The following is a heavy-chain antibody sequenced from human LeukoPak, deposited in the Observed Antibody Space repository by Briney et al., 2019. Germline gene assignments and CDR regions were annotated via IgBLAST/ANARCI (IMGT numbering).Heavy chain of an antibody. CDR2: ISTSSTYI. Sequence: GGSPRLPRVGSGFIFNAFEMDWVRQAPGKGLEWVASISTSSTYIKYADSVKGRFTISRDNANNSVYLQMNSLRVDDTAVYFCVREGGPYSLYLSRDVWRGGTTVTVSS. D-gene: IGHD2-15*01. J-gene: IGHJ6*04. V-gene: IGHV3-21*01. CDR1: GFIFNAFE. CDR3: VREGGPYSLYLSRDV.